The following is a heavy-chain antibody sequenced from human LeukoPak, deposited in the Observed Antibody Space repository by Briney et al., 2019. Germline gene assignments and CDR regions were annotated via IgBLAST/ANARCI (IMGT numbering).Heavy chain of an antibody. V-gene: IGHV3-53*01. CDR2: IYSGGST. J-gene: IGHJ5*02. D-gene: IGHD6-13*01. CDR1: GLTVSSNC. CDR3: ARGLYIAAAGENWFDP. Sequence: GGSLRLSRAASGLTVSSNCMYWVRQAPGKGLEWVSVIYSGGSTYYADSVKGRFTISRDNSKNTLYLQMNNLRAEDTAVYYCARGLYIAAAGENWFDPWGQGTLVTVSS.